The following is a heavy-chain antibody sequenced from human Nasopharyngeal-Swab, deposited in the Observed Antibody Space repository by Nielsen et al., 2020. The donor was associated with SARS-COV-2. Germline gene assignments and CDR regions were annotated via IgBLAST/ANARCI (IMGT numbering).Heavy chain of an antibody. CDR2: FDPEDGET. D-gene: IGHD1-26*01. V-gene: IGHV1-24*01. CDR3: ATSPALIVGATPPVWFDP. J-gene: IGHJ5*02. CDR1: GYTLTELS. Sequence: ASVKVSYKVSGYTLTELSMHWVRQAPGKGLEWMGGFDPEDGETIYAQKFQGRVTMTEDTSTDTAYMELSSLRSEDTAVYYCATSPALIVGATPPVWFDPWGQGTLVTVSS.